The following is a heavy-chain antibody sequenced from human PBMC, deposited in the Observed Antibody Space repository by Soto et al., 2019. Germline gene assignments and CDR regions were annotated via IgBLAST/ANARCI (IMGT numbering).Heavy chain of an antibody. V-gene: IGHV1-18*01. CDR2: ISIEKGDT. CDR1: GYSFDTFG. CDR3: ARCYCSVGSCFTCWHFDL. Sequence: QVQVVQSGAEVKKPGASVKVACKASGYSFDTFGMSWVRQAPGQGLEWMGWISIEKGDTNSAQKFHDRVTMTTNTSTSTAYMELRSLTYDDTPVYYCARCYCSVGSCFTCWHFDLWGRGTLVTVSS. J-gene: IGHJ2*01. D-gene: IGHD2-15*01.